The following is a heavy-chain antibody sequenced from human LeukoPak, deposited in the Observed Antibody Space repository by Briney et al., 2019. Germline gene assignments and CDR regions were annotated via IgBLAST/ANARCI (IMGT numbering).Heavy chain of an antibody. CDR2: IFYTGSY. D-gene: IGHD6-19*01. V-gene: IGHV4-59*11. J-gene: IGHJ5*02. Sequence: SETLSLTCTVAAGSISNHYWSWMRESPGKGLEWIAYIFYTGSYNYNPSLKSRVYISVDTSKNQFSLNLTSVTAADTAVYYCARGRSSLDLWGQGTLVTVSS. CDR3: ARGRSSLDL. CDR1: AGSISNHY.